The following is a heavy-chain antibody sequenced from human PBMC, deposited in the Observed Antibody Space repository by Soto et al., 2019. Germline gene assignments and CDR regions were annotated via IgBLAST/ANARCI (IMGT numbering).Heavy chain of an antibody. V-gene: IGHV3-7*01. J-gene: IGHJ4*02. Sequence: EVQLVESGGGLVQPGGSLRLSCAASGFTFSSYWMSWVRQAPGKGLEWVANIKQDGSEKYYVDSVKGRFTISRDNAKNSLYLQMNSLRAEDTAVYYCASQGSGYSGYEFDYWGQGTLVTVSS. D-gene: IGHD5-12*01. CDR2: IKQDGSEK. CDR3: ASQGSGYSGYEFDY. CDR1: GFTFSSYW.